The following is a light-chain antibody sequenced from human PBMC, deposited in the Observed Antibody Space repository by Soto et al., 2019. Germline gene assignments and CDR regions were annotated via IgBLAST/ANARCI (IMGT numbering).Light chain of an antibody. CDR1: SSDVGGYNY. J-gene: IGLJ2*01. Sequence: QSALTQPPSASGSPGQSVTISCTGTSSDVGGYNYVSWYQHHPGKAPKLIIYEVTNRPSGVSSRFSGSNSGNTASLIISGLQAEDEAEYYCSSYTSSSAPHVVFGGGTKLTVL. CDR3: SSYTSSSAPHVV. CDR2: EVT. V-gene: IGLV2-14*01.